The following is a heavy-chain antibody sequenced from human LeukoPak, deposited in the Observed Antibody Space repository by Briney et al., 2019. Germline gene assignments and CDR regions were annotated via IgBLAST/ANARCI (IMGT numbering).Heavy chain of an antibody. CDR2: IKQDGSAK. CDR1: GFTFSSYW. J-gene: IGHJ6*03. CDR3: AREDYISSWYPHYYMDV. V-gene: IGHV3-7*01. Sequence: PGGSLGLSCAASGFTFSSYWMSWVRQAPGKGLEWVANIKQDGSAKYYVDSVKGRFTISRDNAKNSLYLQMNSLRAEDTAVYYCAREDYISSWYPHYYMDVWGKGTTVTISS. D-gene: IGHD6-13*01.